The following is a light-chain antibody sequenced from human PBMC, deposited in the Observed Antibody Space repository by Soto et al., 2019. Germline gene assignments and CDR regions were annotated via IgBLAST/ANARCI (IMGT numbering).Light chain of an antibody. J-gene: IGKJ4*01. CDR2: AAS. V-gene: IGKV1-27*01. Sequence: DIQMTQSPSSLSASVGDRVTITCRASQAIYNYLAWYQQKPGKVPTLLISAASTLSGVPSRFSGSGSGTDFTLTISSLQPEDVATYYCQKFSAVPTFGGGTKVEI. CDR1: QAIYNY. CDR3: QKFSAVPT.